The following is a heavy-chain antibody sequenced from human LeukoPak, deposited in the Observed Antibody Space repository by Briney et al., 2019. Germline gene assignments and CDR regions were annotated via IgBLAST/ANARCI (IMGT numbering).Heavy chain of an antibody. J-gene: IGHJ5*02. D-gene: IGHD3-10*01. Sequence: PSETLSLTCAVYGGSFSDYYWSWIRQPPGQWLEWIGEINHSGSTDYNPSLESRVTISVDTSKNQFSLKLTSVTAADTAVYYCARFAYSGSGNNWLDPWGRGTLVTVSS. CDR1: GGSFSDYY. V-gene: IGHV4-34*01. CDR3: ARFAYSGSGNNWLDP. CDR2: INHSGST.